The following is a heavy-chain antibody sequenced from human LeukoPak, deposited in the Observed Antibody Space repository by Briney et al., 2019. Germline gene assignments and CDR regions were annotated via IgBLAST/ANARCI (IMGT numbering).Heavy chain of an antibody. CDR1: GYTFTSYG. V-gene: IGHV1-18*01. Sequence: GASVKVSCKASGYTFTSYGISWVRQAPGQGLEWMGWISAYNGNTNYAQKLQGRVTMTTDTSTSTAYMELRSLRSDDTAVYYCARGTYYYGSGSYSLDAFDIWGQGTMVTVSS. D-gene: IGHD3-10*01. CDR3: ARGTYYYGSGSYSLDAFDI. J-gene: IGHJ3*02. CDR2: ISAYNGNT.